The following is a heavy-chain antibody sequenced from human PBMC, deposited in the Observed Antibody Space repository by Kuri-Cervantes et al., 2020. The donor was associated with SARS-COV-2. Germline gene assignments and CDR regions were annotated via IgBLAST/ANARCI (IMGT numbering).Heavy chain of an antibody. CDR2: INHSGST. D-gene: IGHD3-10*01. CDR3: ARRRFGESYDY. J-gene: IGHJ4*02. V-gene: IGHV4-34*01. CDR1: GGSFSGYY. Sequence: SETLSLTCAVYGGSFSGYYWSWIRQPPGKGLEWIGEINHSGSTNYNPSLKSRVTISVDTSKDQFSLKLSSVTAADTAVYYCARRRFGESYDYWGQGTLVT.